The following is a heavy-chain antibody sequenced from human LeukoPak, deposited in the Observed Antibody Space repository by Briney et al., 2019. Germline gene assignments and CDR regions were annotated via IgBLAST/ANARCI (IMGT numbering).Heavy chain of an antibody. J-gene: IGHJ4*02. V-gene: IGHV3-30*01. CDR2: ISYDGSNK. D-gene: IGHD5-24*01. CDR3: AKEMATTTGFDY. CDR1: GFTFSSYA. Sequence: GGSLRLSCAASGFTFSSYAMHWVRRAPGKGLEWVAVISYDGSNKYYADSVKGRFTISRDNSKNTLYLQMNSLRAEDTAVYYCAKEMATTTGFDYWGQGTLVTVSS.